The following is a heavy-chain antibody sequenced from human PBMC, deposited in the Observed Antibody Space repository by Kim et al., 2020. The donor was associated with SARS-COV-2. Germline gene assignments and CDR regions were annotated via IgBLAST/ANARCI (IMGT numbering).Heavy chain of an antibody. J-gene: IGHJ4*02. CDR3: ARAGYYWSLDY. V-gene: IGHV1-3*01. CDR2: T. D-gene: IGHD3-22*01. Sequence: TIYSQNFQGRVTITGDTSASTAYMELSSLRSEDTAVYYCARAGYYWSLDYWGQGTPVTVSS.